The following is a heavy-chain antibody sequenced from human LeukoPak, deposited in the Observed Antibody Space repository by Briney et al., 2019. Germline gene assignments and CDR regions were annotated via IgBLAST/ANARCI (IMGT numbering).Heavy chain of an antibody. Sequence: PSGTLSLTCTVSGGSISSGGYYWSWIRQHPGKGLEWIGYIYYSGSTYYNPSLKSRVTISVDTSKNQFSLKLSSVTAADTAVYYCASGYCSSTSCYFGFDIWGQGTMVTVSS. D-gene: IGHD2-2*01. CDR3: ASGYCSSTSCYFGFDI. V-gene: IGHV4-31*03. J-gene: IGHJ3*02. CDR2: IYYSGST. CDR1: GGSISSGGYY.